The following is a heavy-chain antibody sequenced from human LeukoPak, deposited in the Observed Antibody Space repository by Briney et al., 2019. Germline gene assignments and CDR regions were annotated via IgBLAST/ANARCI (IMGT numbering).Heavy chain of an antibody. Sequence: GGSLRLSCAVSGGTTDDYGMSWVRQAPGKGLEWVSGINWDGTNTYYAESVKGRFTISRDSAAKSLYLHMNSLRDDDTASYYCVKDLSSNWYSFDSWGQGTLVTVSS. D-gene: IGHD6-13*01. V-gene: IGHV3-20*04. CDR3: VKDLSSNWYSFDS. J-gene: IGHJ4*02. CDR1: GGTTDDYG. CDR2: INWDGTNT.